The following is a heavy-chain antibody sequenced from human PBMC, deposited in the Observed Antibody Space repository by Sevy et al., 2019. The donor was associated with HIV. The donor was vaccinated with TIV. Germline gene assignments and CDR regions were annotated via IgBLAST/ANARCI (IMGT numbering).Heavy chain of an antibody. V-gene: IGHV3-48*01. J-gene: IGHJ4*02. CDR2: ISSSSSTI. Sequence: GGSLRLSCAASGFTFSSYSMNWVRQAPGKGLEWVSYISSSSSTIYYADSVKGRFTISRDNAKNSLYLQMNSLRAEDAAVYYCARDRGMIVNYWGQGTLVTVSS. CDR1: GFTFSSYS. CDR3: ARDRGMIVNY. D-gene: IGHD3-22*01.